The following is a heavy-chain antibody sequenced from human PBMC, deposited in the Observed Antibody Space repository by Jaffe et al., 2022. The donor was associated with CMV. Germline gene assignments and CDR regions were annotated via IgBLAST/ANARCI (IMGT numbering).Heavy chain of an antibody. Sequence: EVQLVDSGGGLVQPGGSLRLSCAASGFTFSNYAMSWVRQAPGKGLEWVSALSGSGGSTYYADSVTGRFTISRDNSKNTLYLQMNSLRAEDTALYYCAKVAAPYPTSGCIDYWGQGTLVTVSS. CDR3: AKVAAPYPTSGCIDY. CDR1: GFTFSNYA. CDR2: LSGSGGST. J-gene: IGHJ4*02. D-gene: IGHD6-19*01. V-gene: IGHV3-23*04.